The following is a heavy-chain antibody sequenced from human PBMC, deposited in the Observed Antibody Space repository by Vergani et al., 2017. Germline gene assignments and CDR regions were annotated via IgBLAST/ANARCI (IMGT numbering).Heavy chain of an antibody. CDR3: TRLAVDPFDY. CDR1: GFTFSGSA. Sequence: EVQLLESGGGLVQPGGSLKLSCAASGFTFSGSAMHWVRQASGKGLEWVGRIRSKANSYATAYAASVKGRFTISRDDSKNTAYLQMNSLKTEDTAVYYCTRLAVDPFDYWGQGTLVTVSS. CDR2: IRSKANSYAT. V-gene: IGHV3-73*01. D-gene: IGHD3-9*01. J-gene: IGHJ4*02.